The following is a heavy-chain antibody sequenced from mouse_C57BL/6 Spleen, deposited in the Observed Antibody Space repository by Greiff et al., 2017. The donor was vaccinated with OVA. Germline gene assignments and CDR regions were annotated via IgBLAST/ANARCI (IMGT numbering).Heavy chain of an antibody. CDR3: ARWGDYDGGYFDY. CDR1: GYAFSSSW. Sequence: QVQLQQSGPELVKPGASVKISCKASGYAFSSSWMNWVKQRPGKGLEWIGRIYPGDGDTNYNGKFKGKATLTADKSSSTAYMQLSSLTSEDSAVYFCARWGDYDGGYFDYWGQGTTLTVSS. CDR2: IYPGDGDT. J-gene: IGHJ2*01. V-gene: IGHV1-82*01. D-gene: IGHD2-4*01.